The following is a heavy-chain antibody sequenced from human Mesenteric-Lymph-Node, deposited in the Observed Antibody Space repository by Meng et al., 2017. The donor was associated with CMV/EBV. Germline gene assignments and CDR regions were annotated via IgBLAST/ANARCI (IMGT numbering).Heavy chain of an antibody. CDR1: GGSISGYY. V-gene: IGHV4-59*01. CDR2: IYYTGST. Sequence: SETLSLTCTVSGGSISGYYWTWIRQPPGKGLEWIGYIYYTGSTNYSPSLKSRVTISVDTSKNQFSLKLSSVTAADTAVYYCARGFIGDVWGQGTTVTVSS. J-gene: IGHJ6*02. CDR3: ARGFIGDV.